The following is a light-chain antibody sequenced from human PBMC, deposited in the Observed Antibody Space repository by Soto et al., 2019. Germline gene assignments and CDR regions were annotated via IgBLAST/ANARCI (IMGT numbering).Light chain of an antibody. CDR2: EVS. V-gene: IGLV2-14*01. CDR1: SSDIGYYNF. Sequence: ALTQPASVSGSPGQSITISCTGTSSDIGYYNFVSWYQQHPGKAPKLMIYEVSNRPSGVSNRFSGSKSGNTASLTISGLQAEDEADYYCSSYTASSTLIFGGGTKLTVL. CDR3: SSYTASSTLI. J-gene: IGLJ2*01.